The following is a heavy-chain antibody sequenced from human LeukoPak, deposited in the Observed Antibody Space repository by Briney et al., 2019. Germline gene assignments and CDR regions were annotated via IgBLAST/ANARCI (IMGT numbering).Heavy chain of an antibody. CDR3: ARAGSYCSGGSCYRGGYYYYYMDV. D-gene: IGHD2-15*01. CDR2: INPNNGGT. CDR1: GYTFTGYY. J-gene: IGHJ6*03. Sequence: ASVKVSCKASGYTFTGYYMHWVRQAPRQGLEWMGWINPNNGGTNYAQKFQGRVTMTRDTSISTAYMELSRLRSDDTAVYYCARAGSYCSGGSCYRGGYYYYYMDVWGKGTTVTVSS. V-gene: IGHV1-2*02.